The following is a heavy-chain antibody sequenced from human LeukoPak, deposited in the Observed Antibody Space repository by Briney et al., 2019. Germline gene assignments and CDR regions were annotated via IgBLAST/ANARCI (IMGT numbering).Heavy chain of an antibody. Sequence: SETLSLTCTVSGGSISSSSYYWGWIRQPPGKGLEWIGSIYYSGSTYYNPSLKSRVTISVDTSKNQFSLKLSSVTAADTAVYYCASVVRGVILSTVHYFDYWGQGTLVTVSS. D-gene: IGHD3-10*01. V-gene: IGHV4-39*01. CDR1: GGSISSSSYY. J-gene: IGHJ4*02. CDR2: IYYSGST. CDR3: ASVVRGVILSTVHYFDY.